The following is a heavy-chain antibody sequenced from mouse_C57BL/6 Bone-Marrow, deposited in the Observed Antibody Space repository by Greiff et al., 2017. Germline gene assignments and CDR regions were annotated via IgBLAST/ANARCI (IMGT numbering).Heavy chain of an antibody. Sequence: VQLQQPGAELVKPGASVKVSCKASGYTFTSYWMHWVKQRPIQGLEWIGNIDPSDSETHYNQKFKDKATLTVDKSSSTAYMQLSSLTSEDSAVYYCARLGQLSYFDYWGQGTTLTVSS. CDR2: IDPSDSET. CDR3: ARLGQLSYFDY. J-gene: IGHJ2*01. V-gene: IGHV1-52*01. D-gene: IGHD3-2*02. CDR1: GYTFTSYW.